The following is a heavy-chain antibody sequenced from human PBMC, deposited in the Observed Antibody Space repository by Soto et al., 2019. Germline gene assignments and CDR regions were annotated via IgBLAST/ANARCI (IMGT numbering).Heavy chain of an antibody. CDR3: AREDRSSSWSVQKHFDY. J-gene: IGHJ4*02. CDR2: ISAYNGNT. Sequence: ASVKVSCKASGYTFTSYGISWVRQAPGQGLEWMGWISAYNGNTNYAQKLQGRVTMTTDTSTSTAYMELRSLRSDDTAVYYCAREDRSSSWSVQKHFDYWGQGTLVTVSS. D-gene: IGHD6-13*01. V-gene: IGHV1-18*01. CDR1: GYTFTSYG.